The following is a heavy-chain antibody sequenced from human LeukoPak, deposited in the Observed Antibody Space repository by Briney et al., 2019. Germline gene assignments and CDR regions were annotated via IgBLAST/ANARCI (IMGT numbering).Heavy chain of an antibody. CDR2: IIPIFGTA. V-gene: IGHV1-69*05. Sequence: ASVKVSCKASGGTFSSYAISWVRQAPGQGLEWMGGIIPIFGTANYAQKFQGRVTITTDESTSTAYMDLSSLRSEDTAVYSCATHPQGYFDYWGQGTLVTVSS. CDR1: GGTFSSYA. J-gene: IGHJ4*02. CDR3: ATHPQGYFDY.